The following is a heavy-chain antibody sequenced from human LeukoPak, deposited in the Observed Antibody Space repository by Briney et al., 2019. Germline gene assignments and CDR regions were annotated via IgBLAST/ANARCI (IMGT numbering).Heavy chain of an antibody. CDR2: IYHSGST. CDR3: ARDFIYYGSGSYSWFDP. CDR1: GGSISSYY. D-gene: IGHD3-10*01. Sequence: SETLSLTCTVSGGSISSYYWSWIRQPPGKGLEWIGYIYHSGSTNYNPSLKSRVTISVDTSKSQFSLKLSSVTAADTAVYYCARDFIYYGSGSYSWFDPWGQGTLVTVSS. J-gene: IGHJ5*02. V-gene: IGHV4-59*01.